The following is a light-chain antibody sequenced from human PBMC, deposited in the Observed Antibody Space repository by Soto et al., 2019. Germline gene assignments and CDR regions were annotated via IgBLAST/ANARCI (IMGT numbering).Light chain of an antibody. CDR2: DVS. Sequence: QSALTQPRSVSGSPGQSVTISCTGTNSDVGAYNYVAWYQQHPGKVPKLVIYDVSKRPSGVPDRFSGSNSGNTASLTISGLQAEDEAAYYCCSLAYSYTHVFGSGTKLTVL. CDR3: CSLAYSYTHV. J-gene: IGLJ1*01. V-gene: IGLV2-11*01. CDR1: NSDVGAYNY.